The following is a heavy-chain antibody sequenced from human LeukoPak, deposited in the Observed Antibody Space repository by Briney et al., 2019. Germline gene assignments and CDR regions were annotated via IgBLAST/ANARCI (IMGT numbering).Heavy chain of an antibody. CDR3: AKDIGYSGLLQN. CDR2: ISWDGGST. D-gene: IGHD1-26*01. CDR1: GFTFDDYT. V-gene: IGHV3-43*01. Sequence: GGSLRLSCAASGFTFDDYTMHWVRQAPWKGLELVSLISWDGGSTYYADSVKGRFTISRDNSKNSLYLQMNSLRTEDTALYYCAKDIGYSGLLQNWGQGTLVTVSS. J-gene: IGHJ4*02.